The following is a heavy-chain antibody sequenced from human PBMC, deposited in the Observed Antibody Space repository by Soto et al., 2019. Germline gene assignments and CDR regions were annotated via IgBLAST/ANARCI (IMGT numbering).Heavy chain of an antibody. Sequence: PGGSLRLSCAASWFSFSSYAMHWGRLAPGKGLEWVAVISCDGSNKYDADAGRGRFTISGDNSKNTLYLQMNSRRAEDTAAYDCARDIYCIGGSCRRGRNWFDPWGQGTVVTGSS. CDR1: WFSFSSYA. D-gene: IGHD2-15*01. V-gene: IGHV3-30-3*01. CDR2: ISCDGSNK. J-gene: IGHJ5*02. CDR3: ARDIYCIGGSCRRGRNWFDP.